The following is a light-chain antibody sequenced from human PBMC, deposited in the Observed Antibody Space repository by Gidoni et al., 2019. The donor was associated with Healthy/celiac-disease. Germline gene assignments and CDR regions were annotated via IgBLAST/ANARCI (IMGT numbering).Light chain of an antibody. V-gene: IGKV1-9*01. J-gene: IGKJ3*01. CDR1: QGISSS. Sequence: IQLPQSPSSLSASVGDRVTITCRASQGISSSLAWYQQKPGKAPKLLIYAASTLQSGVPSRFSGSGSGTDFTLTISRLQSEDFATYYCQQVNRYPQFXPXTKVDIK. CDR2: AAS. CDR3: QQVNRYPQ.